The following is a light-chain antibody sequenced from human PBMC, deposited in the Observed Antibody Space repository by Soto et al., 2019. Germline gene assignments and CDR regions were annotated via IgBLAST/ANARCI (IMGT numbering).Light chain of an antibody. CDR1: QSIAIW. Sequence: DIRLTQSPSTLSEAVGYRVTITCRASQSIAIWLAWYHQKPGKAPKALIYDASRLESGVPSRFSGSGSGTEFTLTISSLQPDDFATYYCQKYGSYPWAFGQGTRVEV. J-gene: IGKJ1*01. CDR2: DAS. CDR3: QKYGSYPWA. V-gene: IGKV1-5*01.